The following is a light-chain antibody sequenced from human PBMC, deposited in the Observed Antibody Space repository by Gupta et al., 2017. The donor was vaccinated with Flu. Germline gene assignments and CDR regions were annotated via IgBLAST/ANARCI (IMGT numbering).Light chain of an antibody. CDR2: GVT. J-gene: IGLJ2*01. V-gene: IGLV2-8*01. CDR3: RSHAGKNDVI. CDR1: SSDVGAYDY. Sequence: TSSDVGAYDYVSWYRQHPAKALVLIIYGVTRRPSAVPVRFSGSKSGNTASLTVSEPQADAEAHYYCRSHAGKNDVIFGGGTKLTVL.